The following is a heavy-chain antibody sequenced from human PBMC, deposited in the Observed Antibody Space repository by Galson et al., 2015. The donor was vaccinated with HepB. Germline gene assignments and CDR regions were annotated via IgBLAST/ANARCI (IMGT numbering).Heavy chain of an antibody. CDR1: GFTVSSNY. V-gene: IGHV3-66*01. D-gene: IGHD2-2*03. CDR3: ARVSVFGYCGNANCYRRGGFDP. Sequence: SLRLSCAASGFTVSSNYMSWVRQAPGKGLEWVSLIYSGGNTYYADSVKGRFTISRANSQNTLYLHMNNLRAEDTAVYYCARVSVFGYCGNANCYRRGGFDPWGQGALVAVSS. J-gene: IGHJ5*02. CDR2: IYSGGNT.